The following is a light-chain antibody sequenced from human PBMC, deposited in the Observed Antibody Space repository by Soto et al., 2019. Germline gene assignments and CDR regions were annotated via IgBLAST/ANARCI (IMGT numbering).Light chain of an antibody. V-gene: IGLV2-14*01. CDR3: RSYTSSSTLV. J-gene: IGLJ2*01. Sequence: QSVLTQPASVSGSPGQSITISCTGTSSDVGGYNYVSWYQQHPGKAPKLMIYDVSNRPSGVSNRFSGSKSGNTASLTISGLQAEDEADYYCRSYTSSSTLVFGGGPQLTVL. CDR2: DVS. CDR1: SSDVGGYNY.